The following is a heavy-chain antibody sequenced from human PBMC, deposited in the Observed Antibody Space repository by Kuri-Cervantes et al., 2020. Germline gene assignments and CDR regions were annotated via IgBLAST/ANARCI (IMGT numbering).Heavy chain of an antibody. J-gene: IGHJ4*02. CDR3: VRRLAVTGTGLYYFDS. Sequence: GSLRLSCTVSGGSFNIDSYYWAWIRQPPGKGLEWIVTLHYRGETFYNPSLKSRVTISHDRSMKQFSLRLSSVTAADTAVYYCVRRLAVTGTGLYYFDSWGLGTLVTVSS. D-gene: IGHD6-19*01. CDR2: LHYRGET. V-gene: IGHV4-39*01. CDR1: GGSFNIDSYY.